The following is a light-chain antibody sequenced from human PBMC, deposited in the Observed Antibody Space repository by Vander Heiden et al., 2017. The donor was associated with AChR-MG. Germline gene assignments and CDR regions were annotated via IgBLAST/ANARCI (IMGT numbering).Light chain of an antibody. CDR3: QQDNGYPST. CDR1: QSISSW. CDR2: DAS. Sequence: DIQMTQSPSTLSAAVGDRVTITCRASQSISSWLAWYQQKPGKAPKLLIYDASSLESGVPSRFSGSGSGTEFTLTISSLQPDDFATYYCQQDNGYPSTFGQGTKLEIK. J-gene: IGKJ2*01. V-gene: IGKV1-5*01.